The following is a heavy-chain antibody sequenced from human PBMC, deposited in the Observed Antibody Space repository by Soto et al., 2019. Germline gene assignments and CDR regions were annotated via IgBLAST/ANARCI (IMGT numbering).Heavy chain of an antibody. CDR1: GDTFSNYA. CDR2: IIPIFGPA. D-gene: IGHD3-16*01. J-gene: IGHJ4*02. V-gene: IGHV1-69*06. Sequence: AVKVTCKASGDTFSNYAISWVRQAPGQGLEWLGGIIPIFGPANYAQKFQDRVTITADTSTSTGYLELSGLTSDDTAVYYCARQHVADYGRCWYLDYWGQGTPFTVS. CDR3: ARQHVADYGRCWYLDY.